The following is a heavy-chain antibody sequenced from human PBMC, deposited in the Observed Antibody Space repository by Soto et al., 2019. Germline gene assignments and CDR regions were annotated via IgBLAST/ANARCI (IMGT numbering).Heavy chain of an antibody. CDR1: GFTFSSYA. J-gene: IGHJ4*02. CDR3: AKDWWDFWSGYYTGILLGPFEY. D-gene: IGHD3-3*01. Sequence: GGSLRLSCAASGFTFSSYAMSWVRPAPGKVLEWVSAISGSGGSTYYADSVKGRFTISRDNSKNTLYLQMNSLRAEDTAVYYCAKDWWDFWSGYYTGILLGPFEYWGQGTLVTVSS. V-gene: IGHV3-23*01. CDR2: ISGSGGST.